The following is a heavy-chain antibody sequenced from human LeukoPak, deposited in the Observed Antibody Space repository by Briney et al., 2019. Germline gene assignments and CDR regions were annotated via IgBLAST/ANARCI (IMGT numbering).Heavy chain of an antibody. CDR3: ARDKAGLLFDL. J-gene: IGHJ2*01. CDR2: IYYSGST. CDR1: GGSISSGDYY. Sequence: SETLSLTCTVSGGSISSGDYYWSWIRQSPGTGLEWIGYIYYSGSTYYNPSLKSRVTISVDTSKNQFSLKLSSVTAADTAVYYCARDKAGLLFDLWGRGTLVTVSS. V-gene: IGHV4-30-4*01.